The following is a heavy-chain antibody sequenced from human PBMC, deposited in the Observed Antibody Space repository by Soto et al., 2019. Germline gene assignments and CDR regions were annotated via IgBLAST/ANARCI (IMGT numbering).Heavy chain of an antibody. J-gene: IGHJ3*02. CDR2: IYPGDSDT. V-gene: IGHV5-51*01. CDR1: GYSFTSYW. Sequence: PGESLKISCKGSGYSFTSYWIGWVRQMPGKGLEWMGIIYPGDSDTRYSPSFQGQVTISADKSISTAYLQWSSLKASDTAMYYCASQNYYDSSGYYYDAFDIWGQGTMVTVSS. D-gene: IGHD3-22*01. CDR3: ASQNYYDSSGYYYDAFDI.